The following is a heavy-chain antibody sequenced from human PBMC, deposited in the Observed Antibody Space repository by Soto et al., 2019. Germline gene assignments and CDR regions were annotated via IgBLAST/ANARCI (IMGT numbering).Heavy chain of an antibody. D-gene: IGHD3-22*01. J-gene: IGHJ4*02. CDR3: VKPPAYYIDSYAYYPV. CDR2: IYYTGST. Sequence: KTSETLSLTCTVSGGSVSGGSYYWSWIRRAPGKRLEWIGYIYYTGSTNYNPSLKSRVTISVDTSKNQFSLKLSSLTAEDTAEYYCVKPPAYYIDSYAYYPVWGQGTLVTVSS. CDR1: GGSVSGGSYY. V-gene: IGHV4-61*01.